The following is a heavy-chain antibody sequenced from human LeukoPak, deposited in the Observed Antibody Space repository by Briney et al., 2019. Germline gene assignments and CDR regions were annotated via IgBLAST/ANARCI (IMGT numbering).Heavy chain of an antibody. CDR3: ARGARAGYNLEPFDY. J-gene: IGHJ4*02. CDR2: IYYSGST. D-gene: IGHD5-24*01. Sequence: PSETLSLTCTVSGGSMSSYYWSWIRQPREKGLEWIGYIYYSGSTKYNPSLKSRVTISVDTSKNQFSLKLSSVTAADTAVYYCARGARAGYNLEPFDYWGQGTLVTVSS. V-gene: IGHV4-59*08. CDR1: GGSMSSYY.